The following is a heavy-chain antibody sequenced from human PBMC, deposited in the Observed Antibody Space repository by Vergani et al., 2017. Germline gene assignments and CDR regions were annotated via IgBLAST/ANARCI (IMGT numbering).Heavy chain of an antibody. D-gene: IGHD3-22*01. Sequence: QLQLQESGPGLVKPSETLSLTCTVSGGSISSSSYYWGWIRQPPGKGLEWIGSIYYSGSTYYNPSLKSRVTISVDTSKNQFSLKLSSVTAADTAVYYCARDLYDCDSSGYPNDAFDIWGQGTMVTVSS. J-gene: IGHJ3*02. CDR3: ARDLYDCDSSGYPNDAFDI. CDR1: GGSISSSSYY. CDR2: IYYSGST. V-gene: IGHV4-39*07.